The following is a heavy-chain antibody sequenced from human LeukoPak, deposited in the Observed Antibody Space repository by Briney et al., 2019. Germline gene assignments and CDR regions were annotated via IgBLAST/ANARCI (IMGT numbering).Heavy chain of an antibody. J-gene: IGHJ3*02. D-gene: IGHD3-22*01. Sequence: GGSLRLSCAASGFTFSSYSMNWVRQAPGKGLVWVSRINSDGSSTSYADSVKGRFTISRDNAKNTLYLQMNSLRAEDTAVYYCARVRGYYDSRPDAFDIWGQGTMVTVSS. CDR3: ARVRGYYDSRPDAFDI. CDR1: GFTFSSYS. V-gene: IGHV3-74*01. CDR2: INSDGSST.